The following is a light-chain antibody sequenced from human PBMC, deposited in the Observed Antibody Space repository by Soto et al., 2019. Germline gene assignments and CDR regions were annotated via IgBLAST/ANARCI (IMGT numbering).Light chain of an antibody. Sequence: QAVVTQPPSVSAAPGQKVTISCSGSSSSIGSNYVCWYQQFPGAAPKLVMYETNKRPSGIPDRFSGSKSGTSATLDITGLQTGDEADYYCGTWDSSLNTDVFGTRTKLTVL. CDR3: GTWDSSLNTDV. CDR2: ETN. J-gene: IGLJ1*01. V-gene: IGLV1-51*01. CDR1: SSSIGSNY.